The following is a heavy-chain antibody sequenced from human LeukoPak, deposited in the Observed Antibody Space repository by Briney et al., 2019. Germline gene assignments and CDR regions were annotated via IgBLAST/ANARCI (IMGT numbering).Heavy chain of an antibody. V-gene: IGHV3-23*01. CDR3: AKGGIVVVVAAP. CDR1: GFTFSSYA. Sequence: GGSLRLSCAASGFTFSSYAMSWVRQAPGKGLEWVSAISGSGGSTYYADSVKGRFTISRDDSKNTLYLQMNSLRAEDTAVYYCAKGGIVVVVAAPWGQGTLVTVSS. CDR2: ISGSGGST. J-gene: IGHJ4*02. D-gene: IGHD2-15*01.